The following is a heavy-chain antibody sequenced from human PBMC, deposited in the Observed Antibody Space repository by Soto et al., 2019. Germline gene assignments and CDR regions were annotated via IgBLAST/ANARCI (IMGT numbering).Heavy chain of an antibody. CDR3: ARIGYYYYGMDV. CDR1: GGSISSGGYY. V-gene: IGHV4-31*03. Sequence: TLSLTCTVSGGSISSGGYYWSWIRQHPGKGLEWIGYIYYSGSTYYNPSLKSRVTISVDTSKNQFSLKLSSVTAADTAVYYCARIGYYYYGMDVWGQGTTVTVSS. CDR2: IYYSGST. J-gene: IGHJ6*02.